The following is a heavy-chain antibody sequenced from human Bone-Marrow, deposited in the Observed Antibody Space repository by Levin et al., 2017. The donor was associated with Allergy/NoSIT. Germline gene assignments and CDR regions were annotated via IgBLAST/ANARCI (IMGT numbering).Heavy chain of an antibody. CDR1: GFTFSNYI. CDR3: ARDYYGSGNYGATFDY. CDR2: ISGSHSYI. Sequence: GGSLRLSCAASGFTFSNYIMNWVRQAPGKGLEWVPSISGSHSYINYADSVRGRFTISRDNAKNSLFLQMNSLRAEDTAVYYCARDYYGSGNYGATFDYWGQGTLVTVSS. V-gene: IGHV3-21*01. J-gene: IGHJ4*02. D-gene: IGHD3-10*01.